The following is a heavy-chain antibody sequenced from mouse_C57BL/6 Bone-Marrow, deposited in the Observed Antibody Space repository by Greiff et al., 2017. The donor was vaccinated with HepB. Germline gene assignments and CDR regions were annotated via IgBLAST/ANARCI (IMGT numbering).Heavy chain of an antibody. CDR1: GFTFSSYG. V-gene: IGHV5-6*01. CDR3: ARHSLFAY. J-gene: IGHJ3*01. Sequence: EVHLVESGGDLVKPGGSLKLSCAASGFTFSSYGMSWVRQTPDKRLEWVATISSGGSYTYYPDSVKGRFTISRDNAKNTLYLQMSSLKSEDTAMYYCARHSLFAYWGQGTLVTVSA. CDR2: ISSGGSYT.